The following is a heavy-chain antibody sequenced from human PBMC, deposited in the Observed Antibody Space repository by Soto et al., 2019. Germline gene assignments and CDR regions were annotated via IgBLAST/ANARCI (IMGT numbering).Heavy chain of an antibody. CDR1: GGTFSSYA. V-gene: IGHV1-69*13. D-gene: IGHD3-10*02. J-gene: IGHJ5*02. Sequence: SVKVSCKASGGTFSSYAISWVRQAPGQGLEWMGGIIPIFGTANYAQKFQGRVTITADESTSTAYMELSSLRSEDTAVYYCARDREREIDHSPMYNWFDPWGQGTLVTVSS. CDR2: IIPIFGTA. CDR3: ARDREREIDHSPMYNWFDP.